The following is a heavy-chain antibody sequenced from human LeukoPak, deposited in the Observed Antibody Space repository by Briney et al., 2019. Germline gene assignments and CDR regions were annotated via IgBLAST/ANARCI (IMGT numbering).Heavy chain of an antibody. D-gene: IGHD3-3*01. CDR1: GGTFSSYA. V-gene: IGHV1-69*13. CDR2: IIPIFGTA. J-gene: IGHJ6*02. CDR3: ARDTIFGVVIFPQKYGMDV. Sequence: RASVKVSCKASGGTFSSYAISWVRQAPGQGLEWMGGIIPIFGTANYAQKFQGRVTITADESTSTAYMELSSLRSEDTAVYYCARDTIFGVVIFPQKYGMDVWGQGTTVTVSS.